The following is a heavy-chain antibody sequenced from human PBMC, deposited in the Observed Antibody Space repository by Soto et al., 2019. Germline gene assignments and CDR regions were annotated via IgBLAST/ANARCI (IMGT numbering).Heavy chain of an antibody. Sequence: EVQLVESGGGLVQPGGSLRLSCAASGFTLSDDYMDWFRQAPGKWLEWVGRSRNKGNGYTTEYAASGKGRFTISRDDSKNSLYLQMNSLSSEDTAVYYCARWLSGWGDWGQGTLVTVSS. CDR3: ARWLSGWGD. CDR1: GFTLSDDY. D-gene: IGHD3-16*01. CDR2: SRNKGNGYTT. J-gene: IGHJ4*02. V-gene: IGHV3-72*01.